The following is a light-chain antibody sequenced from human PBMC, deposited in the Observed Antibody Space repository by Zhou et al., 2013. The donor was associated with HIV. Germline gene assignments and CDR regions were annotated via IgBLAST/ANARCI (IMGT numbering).Light chain of an antibody. J-gene: IGKJ1*01. CDR3: QQCDSFSRT. V-gene: IGKV1-5*03. CDR2: KAS. CDR1: QNINTW. Sequence: DIQMTQSPSTLSASVGDRVTITCRASQNINTWLAWYQQKPGKAPKLLIYKASTLESGVPSRFSGSGSATEFTLTISSLQPDDFATYYCQQCDSFSRTFGQGTKVEIK.